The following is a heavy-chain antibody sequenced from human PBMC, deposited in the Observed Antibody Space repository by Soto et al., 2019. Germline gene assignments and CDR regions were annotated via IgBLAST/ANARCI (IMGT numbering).Heavy chain of an antibody. CDR3: ARDGDGDDAFDI. CDR2: MNPNSGNT. D-gene: IGHD3-10*01. Sequence: GASVKVSCKASGYTFTSYDINWVRQATGQGLEWMGWMNPNSGNTGYAQKFQGRVTITADESTSTAYMELSSLRSEDTAVYYCARDGDGDDAFDIWGQGTMVTV. CDR1: GYTFTSYD. V-gene: IGHV1-8*01. J-gene: IGHJ3*02.